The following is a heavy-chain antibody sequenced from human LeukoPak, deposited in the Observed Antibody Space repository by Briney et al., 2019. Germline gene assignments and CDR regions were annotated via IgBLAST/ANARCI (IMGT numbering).Heavy chain of an antibody. CDR3: ARPDSSGYPIFDY. CDR2: INPSGSST. D-gene: IGHD3-22*01. V-gene: IGHV1-46*01. J-gene: IGHJ4*02. CDR1: GGTFSSYA. Sequence: ASVKVSCKASGGTFSSYAISWVRQAPGQGLEWMGIINPSGSSTSYAQKFQGRVTMTRDTSTSTVYMELSSLRSEDTAVYYCARPDSSGYPIFDYWGQGTLVTVSS.